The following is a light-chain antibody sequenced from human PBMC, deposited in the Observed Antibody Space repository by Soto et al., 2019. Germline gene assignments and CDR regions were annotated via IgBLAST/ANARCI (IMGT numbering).Light chain of an antibody. J-gene: IGKJ4*01. CDR1: QSISNH. V-gene: IGKV1-39*01. CDR2: AAS. Sequence: DIQMTQSPSSLSSSVEDRVIVTCRASQSISNHLNWYQQKPGKAPKLLIFAASSLQSGVPSRFSGSGSGTDFTLTISCLQSEDFAVYYCQQYGSSPLTFGGGTKVDI. CDR3: QQYGSSPLT.